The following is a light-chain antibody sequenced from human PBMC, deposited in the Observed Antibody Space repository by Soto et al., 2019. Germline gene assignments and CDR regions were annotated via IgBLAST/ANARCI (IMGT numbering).Light chain of an antibody. CDR1: QDISNY. V-gene: IGKV1-33*01. CDR3: QQYDTLPYT. CDR2: DAS. J-gene: IGKJ2*01. Sequence: DIQMTQSPSSLSASVGDRVTITCQASQDISNYLNWYQQKPGKAPKVLIYDASSLERGVPSRFSGSGSGTDFTFTISSLQPEDIGTYTCQQYDTLPYTFGQGTKLEIK.